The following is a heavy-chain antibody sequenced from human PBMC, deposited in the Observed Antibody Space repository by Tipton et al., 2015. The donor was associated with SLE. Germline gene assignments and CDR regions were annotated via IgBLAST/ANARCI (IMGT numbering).Heavy chain of an antibody. V-gene: IGHV4-34*01. Sequence: TLSLTCAVYGGSFSGYYWSWIRQPPGKGLEWIGEINHSGSTNYNPSLKSRVTMSVDTSNSQFSLTLNSVTAADTAVYYCGRGYSSGWFPLPKWHFDIWGRGSQVTVSS. CDR3: GRGYSSGWFPLPKWHFDI. D-gene: IGHD6-19*01. J-gene: IGHJ2*01. CDR1: GGSFSGYY. CDR2: INHSGST.